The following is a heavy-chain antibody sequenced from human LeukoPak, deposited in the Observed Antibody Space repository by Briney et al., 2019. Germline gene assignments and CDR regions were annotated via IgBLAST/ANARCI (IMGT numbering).Heavy chain of an antibody. V-gene: IGHV3-23*01. Sequence: PGGSLRLSCAASGFTFSSYAMSWVRQAPGKGLEWVSAISGSGGSTIYYADSVKGRFTISRDNAKNSLYLQMNSLRAEDTAVYYCAREDSSSPTSYFQHWGQGTLVTVSS. J-gene: IGHJ1*01. CDR2: ISGSGGSTI. CDR3: AREDSSSPTSYFQH. CDR1: GFTFSSYA. D-gene: IGHD6-13*01.